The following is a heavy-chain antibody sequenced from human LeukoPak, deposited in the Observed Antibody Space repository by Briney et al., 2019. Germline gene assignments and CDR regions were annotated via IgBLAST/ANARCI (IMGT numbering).Heavy chain of an antibody. CDR3: AHHLFPIADRRGMFDY. V-gene: IGHV2-5*01. D-gene: IGHD6-13*01. J-gene: IGHJ4*02. CDR2: IYWNDDM. CDR1: GFSLSTSGVG. Sequence: SGPTLVNPTQTLTLTCTFSGFSLSTSGVGVGWIRQPPGKALEWLALIYWNDDMRYSPSLKSRLTITKDTSKNQVVLTMTNMDPVDTATYYCAHHLFPIADRRGMFDYWGQGTLVTVSS.